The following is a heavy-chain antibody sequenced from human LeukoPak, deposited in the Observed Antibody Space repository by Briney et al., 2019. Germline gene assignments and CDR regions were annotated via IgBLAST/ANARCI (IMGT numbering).Heavy chain of an antibody. CDR3: ARVPPVNRDTSAYRPLDY. V-gene: IGHV3-7*01. D-gene: IGHD3-22*01. CDR1: AFTLSNSW. J-gene: IGHJ4*02. CDR2: IKEDGTEE. Sequence: GESLRLSCAASAFTLSNSWMNWVRQAPGKGLEWVANIKEDGTEEDYLDSVKGRFTISRANAQNSLYLQMNSLRAEDTVVYYCARVPPVNRDTSAYRPLDYWGQGTLVTVSS.